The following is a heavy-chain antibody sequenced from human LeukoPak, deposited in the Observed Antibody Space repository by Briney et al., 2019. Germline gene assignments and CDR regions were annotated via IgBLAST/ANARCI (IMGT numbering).Heavy chain of an antibody. D-gene: IGHD3-3*01. CDR1: GFTFSSYG. V-gene: IGHV3-23*01. J-gene: IGHJ6*03. Sequence: GGSLRLSCAASGFTFSSYGMSWVRQAPGKGLEWVSAISGSGGSTYYADSVKGRFTISRDNSKNTLYLQMNSLRAEDTAVYYCAKAKSGIYYYMDVWGKGTTVTVSS. CDR2: ISGSGGST. CDR3: AKAKSGIYYYMDV.